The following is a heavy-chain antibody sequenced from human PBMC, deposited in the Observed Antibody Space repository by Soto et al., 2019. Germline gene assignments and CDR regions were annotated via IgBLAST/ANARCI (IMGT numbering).Heavy chain of an antibody. Sequence: SETLSLTCAVSGGSIISNSYYWGWIRQPPGQGLEWIASIFHSGSTYYNPSLKSRVTMSVDTSKNQFSLKLNSVTAADTAVYYCARHMDTTGNEAFDSWGQGALVTVSS. J-gene: IGHJ4*02. CDR3: ARHMDTTGNEAFDS. V-gene: IGHV4-39*01. CDR2: IFHSGST. CDR1: GGSIISNSYY. D-gene: IGHD1-1*01.